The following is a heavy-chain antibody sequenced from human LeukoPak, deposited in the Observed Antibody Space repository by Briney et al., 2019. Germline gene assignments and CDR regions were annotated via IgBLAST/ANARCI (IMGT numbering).Heavy chain of an antibody. CDR2: IIPIFGTA. CDR3: ARCRGANYYYYMDV. D-gene: IGHD5-12*01. Sequence: SVKVSCKASGYTFTSYGISWVRQAPGQGLEWMGGIIPIFGTANYAQKFQGRVTITADKSTSTAYMELSSLRSEDTAVYYCARCRGANYYYYMDVWGKGTTVTVSS. J-gene: IGHJ6*03. V-gene: IGHV1-69*06. CDR1: GYTFTSYG.